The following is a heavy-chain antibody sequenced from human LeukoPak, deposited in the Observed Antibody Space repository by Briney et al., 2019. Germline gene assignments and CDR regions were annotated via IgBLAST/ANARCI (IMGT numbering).Heavy chain of an antibody. J-gene: IGHJ4*02. V-gene: IGHV3-9*01. CDR3: AKARIYSNYYFDY. CDR1: GFTFDDYA. D-gene: IGHD4-11*01. Sequence: GGSLRLSCAASGFTFDDYAMHWVRQAPGKGLEWVSGISWNGGSIGYADSVKGRFTISRDNAKNSLYLQMNSLRAEDTALYYCAKARIYSNYYFDYWGQGTLVTVSS. CDR2: ISWNGGSI.